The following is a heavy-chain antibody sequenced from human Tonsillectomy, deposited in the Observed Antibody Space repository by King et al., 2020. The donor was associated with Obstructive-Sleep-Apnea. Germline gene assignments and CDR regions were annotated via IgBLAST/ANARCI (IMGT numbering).Heavy chain of an antibody. CDR2: ISYDGSNK. V-gene: IGHV3-30-3*01. J-gene: IGHJ4*02. CDR1: GFTFSTYA. CDR3: AGEGGGLYCTGDSCYSSEPIYFDY. Sequence: VQLVESGGGVVQPGRSLSLSCAASGFTFSTYAMHWVRQAPGKGLEWVTVISYDGSNKYYTDSVRGRFTISRDNSKNTLYLHMNSLRAEDTAVYYCAGEGGGLYCTGDSCYSSEPIYFDYWGQGTLVTVSS. D-gene: IGHD2-15*01.